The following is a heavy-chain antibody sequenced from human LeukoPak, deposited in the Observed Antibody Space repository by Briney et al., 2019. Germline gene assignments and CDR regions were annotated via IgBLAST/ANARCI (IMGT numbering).Heavy chain of an antibody. V-gene: IGHV3-30*18. CDR3: AKPPAAAPPAHFDY. CDR2: ISYDGSNK. D-gene: IGHD6-25*01. CDR1: GFTFSSYG. Sequence: GGSLRLSCAASGFTFSSYGMRWVRQAPGKGLEWVAVISYDGSNKYYADSVKGRFTISRDNSKNTLYLQMNSLRAEDTAVYYCAKPPAAAPPAHFDYWGQGTLVTVSS. J-gene: IGHJ4*02.